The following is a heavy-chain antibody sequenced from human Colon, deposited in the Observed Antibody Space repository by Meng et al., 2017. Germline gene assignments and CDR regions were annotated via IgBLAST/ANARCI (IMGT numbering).Heavy chain of an antibody. D-gene: IGHD4-17*01. V-gene: IGHV4-30-4*01. CDR3: ARDRKHYGERGWFNP. J-gene: IGHJ5*02. Sequence: QVQLQDSGPGLVQPSQTLLLTCTVSGGSISSGDYYWSWSRQPPGKGLEWIGYIYYSGSTYSNASLKSRVTISIDRSKNQFSLKLSSVTAADTAVYYCARDRKHYGERGWFNPWGQGTLVTVSS. CDR1: GGSISSGDYY. CDR2: IYYSGST.